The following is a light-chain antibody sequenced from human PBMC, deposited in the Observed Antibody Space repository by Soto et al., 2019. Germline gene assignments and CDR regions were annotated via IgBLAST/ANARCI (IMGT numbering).Light chain of an antibody. CDR1: QSVSSN. CDR2: GAS. CDR3: QQYNNWPAWT. J-gene: IGKJ1*01. V-gene: IGKV3-15*01. Sequence: EIVMKQSPATLSVSPGERATLSCSASQSVSSNLAWYQQKPGQAPRLLIYGASTRDTGIPARFSGSGSGTEFTLTISSLQSEYFAVYCCQQYNNWPAWTCGQGTKVELK.